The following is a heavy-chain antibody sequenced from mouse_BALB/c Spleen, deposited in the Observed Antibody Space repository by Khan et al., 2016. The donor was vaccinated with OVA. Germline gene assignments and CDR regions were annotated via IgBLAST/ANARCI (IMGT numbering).Heavy chain of an antibody. Sequence: EVELVESGGDLVQPGGSLKLSCAASGFTFSSYTMSWVRQTPEKRLEWVAFISNGGGSSYYPDTVKGRFTIYRDNAKNTLYLQMSSLKSEDTAMYYCARPYTTEYDYVMDYWGQGTSVTVSS. V-gene: IGHV5-12-2*01. D-gene: IGHD1-1*01. CDR1: GFTFSSYT. CDR2: ISNGGGSS. CDR3: ARPYTTEYDYVMDY. J-gene: IGHJ4*01.